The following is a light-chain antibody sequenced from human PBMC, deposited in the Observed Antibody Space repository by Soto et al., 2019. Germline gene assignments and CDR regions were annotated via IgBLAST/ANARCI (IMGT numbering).Light chain of an antibody. V-gene: IGKV3-20*01. CDR1: QSINRSY. CDR2: GAS. CDR3: TQYGNVPRT. J-gene: IGKJ1*01. Sequence: EIVLTQSPGTLSLSPGERAALSCRASQSINRSYLAWYRHKPGQPPRLLIYGASTRATGIPDRFSGSGSGTDFTLTISRLEPEDFAVYYCTQYGNVPRTFGQGTKV.